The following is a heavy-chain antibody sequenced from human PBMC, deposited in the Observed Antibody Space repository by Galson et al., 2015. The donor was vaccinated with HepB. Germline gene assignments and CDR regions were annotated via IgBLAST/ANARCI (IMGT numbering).Heavy chain of an antibody. CDR2: ITGSGEST. V-gene: IGHV3-23*01. D-gene: IGHD2-21*01. CDR3: AKRGSGDSFYYFEY. CDR1: GFTFSSYA. Sequence: SLRLSCAASGFTFSSYAMSWVRQAPGKGLEWVSTITGSGESTYYADSVKGRFTISRDNSKNTLFLQMNSLRAEDTAVYYCAKRGSGDSFYYFEYWGQGTLVTVSS. J-gene: IGHJ4*02.